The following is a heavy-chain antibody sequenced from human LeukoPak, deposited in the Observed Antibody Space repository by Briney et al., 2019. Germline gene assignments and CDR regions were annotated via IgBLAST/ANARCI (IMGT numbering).Heavy chain of an antibody. J-gene: IGHJ4*02. V-gene: IGHV1-46*01. Sequence: ASVKVSCKTSGYTFTSYYMHWVRQAPGQGLEWMGIINPSGGSTSYAQKFQGRVTMTRDTSTSTVYMELSSLRSEDTAVYYCARDSSGSIVVVPAAIGPPGRFGYWGQGTLVTVSS. CDR1: GYTFTSYY. CDR3: ARDSSGSIVVVPAAIGPPGRFGY. CDR2: INPSGGST. D-gene: IGHD2-2*02.